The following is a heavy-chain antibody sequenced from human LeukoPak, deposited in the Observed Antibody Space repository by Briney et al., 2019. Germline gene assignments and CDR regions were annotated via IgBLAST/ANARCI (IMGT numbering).Heavy chain of an antibody. D-gene: IGHD4-17*01. V-gene: IGHV4-39*07. J-gene: IGHJ4*02. CDR3: ARGYYGDSPGY. CDR1: GGSISSGSYY. Sequence: SETLSLTCTVSGGSISSGSYYWGWIRQPPGKGLEWIGNIYYSGSTNYNPSLKSRVTISVDTSKNQFSLKLSSVTAADTAVYYCARGYYGDSPGYWGQGTLVTVSS. CDR2: IYYSGST.